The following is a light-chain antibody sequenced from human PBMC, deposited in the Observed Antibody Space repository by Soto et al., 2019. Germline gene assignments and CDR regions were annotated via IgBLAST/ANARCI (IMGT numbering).Light chain of an antibody. V-gene: IGKV1-39*01. J-gene: IGKJ5*01. CDR2: AAS. CDR1: QTISSY. Sequence: DIPMTQSPSSLSASVGDRVTITCRASQTISSYLNWYQQKPGKAPKLLIYAASSLQSGVPSRFSGSRSGTDFTLTISSLQPEDFATYYCQQSYSTLSITFGRGTRLEI. CDR3: QQSYSTLSIT.